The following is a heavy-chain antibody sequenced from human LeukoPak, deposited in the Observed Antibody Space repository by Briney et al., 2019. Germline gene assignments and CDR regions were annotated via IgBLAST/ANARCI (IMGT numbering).Heavy chain of an antibody. Sequence: PGGSLRLSCAASGFSFSNSYMTWVRQAPGKGLEWVGCIKTKTEGETIHYAAPVKGRFTISRDDSKDTLYLQMNSLKTEDTAVYYCTTGLRWSQPIDYWGQGSLVTVSS. J-gene: IGHJ4*02. CDR3: TTGLRWSQPIDY. V-gene: IGHV3-15*01. CDR2: IKTKTEGETI. CDR1: GFSFSNSY. D-gene: IGHD4-17*01.